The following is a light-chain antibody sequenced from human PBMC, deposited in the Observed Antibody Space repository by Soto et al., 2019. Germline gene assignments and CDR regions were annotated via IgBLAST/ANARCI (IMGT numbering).Light chain of an antibody. Sequence: DIPMTQSPSSLSASVGDRVTITCRASQSISTYLNWYQQKPGKAPKLLMYATSNLQSGVPSRFSGSGSGTDFTLTISSLQPEDFATYYCQQSYSTPFTFGPGTKVDIK. J-gene: IGKJ3*01. CDR2: ATS. CDR1: QSISTY. CDR3: QQSYSTPFT. V-gene: IGKV1-39*01.